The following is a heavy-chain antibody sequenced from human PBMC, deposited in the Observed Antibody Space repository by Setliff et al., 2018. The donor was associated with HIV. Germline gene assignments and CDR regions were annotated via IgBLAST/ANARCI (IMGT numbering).Heavy chain of an antibody. V-gene: IGHV3-33*06. CDR3: VKDVVKFWSGSGALDF. D-gene: IGHD3-3*01. CDR2: IWYDASKK. Sequence: QPGGSLRLSCAASGFTFNSYGMHWVRQAPGKGLEWVALIWYDASKKENADSVKGRFNILRDDSKKTVDLQMNSLRADDTAVYYCVKDVVKFWSGSGALDFWGPGTLVTVSS. CDR1: GFTFNSYG. J-gene: IGHJ4*02.